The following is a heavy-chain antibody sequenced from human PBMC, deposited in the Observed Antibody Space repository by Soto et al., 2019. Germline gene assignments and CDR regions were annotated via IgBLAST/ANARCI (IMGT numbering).Heavy chain of an antibody. V-gene: IGHV1-3*01. J-gene: IGHJ4*02. D-gene: IGHD2-15*01. CDR3: ASIGYCSGGSCRRPWFVFDY. CDR2: INAGNGNT. CDR1: GYTFTSYA. Sequence: QVQLVQSGAEVKKPGASVKVSCKASGYTFTSYAMHWVRQAPGQRLEWMGWINAGNGNTKYSQKFQGRVTITRDTSASTAYMELSSLRSEDTAVYYCASIGYCSGGSCRRPWFVFDYWGQGTLVTVSS.